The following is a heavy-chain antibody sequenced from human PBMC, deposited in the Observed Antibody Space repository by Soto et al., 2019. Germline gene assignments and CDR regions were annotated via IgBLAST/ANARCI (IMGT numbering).Heavy chain of an antibody. CDR2: IGTAGDT. CDR3: ARVGQYYGMDV. Sequence: HPGGSLRLSCAASGFTFSSYDMHWVRQATGKGLEWVSAIGTAGDTYYPGSVKGRFTISRENAKNSLYLQMNSLRAGDTAVYYCARVGQYYGMDVWGQGTTVTVSS. J-gene: IGHJ6*02. V-gene: IGHV3-13*01. CDR1: GFTFSSYD.